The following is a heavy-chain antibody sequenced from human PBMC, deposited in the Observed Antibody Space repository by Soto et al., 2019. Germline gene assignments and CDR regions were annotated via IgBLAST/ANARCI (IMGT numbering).Heavy chain of an antibody. CDR1: GGSISSYY. Sequence: SETLSLTCTVSGGSISSYYWSWIRQPPGKGLEWIGYIYYSGSTNYNPSLKSRVTISVDTSKNQFSLKLSSVTAADTAVYYCARHPKYGDPAWEERHYYYYMDVWGKGTTVTVSS. CDR3: ARHPKYGDPAWEERHYYYYMDV. V-gene: IGHV4-59*08. D-gene: IGHD4-17*01. CDR2: IYYSGST. J-gene: IGHJ6*03.